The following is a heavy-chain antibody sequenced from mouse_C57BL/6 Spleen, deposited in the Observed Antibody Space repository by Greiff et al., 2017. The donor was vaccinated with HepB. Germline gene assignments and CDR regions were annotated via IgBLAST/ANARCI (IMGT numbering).Heavy chain of an antibody. CDR1: GFTFSSYA. J-gene: IGHJ2*01. Sequence: DVQLVESGGGLVKPGGSLKLSCAASGFTFSSYAMSWVRQTPEKRLEWVATISDGGSYTYYPDNVKGRFTISRDNAKNNLYLQMSHLKSEDTAMYYCARERLRVYFDYWGQGTTLTVSS. CDR3: ARERLRVYFDY. V-gene: IGHV5-4*01. D-gene: IGHD3-2*02. CDR2: ISDGGSYT.